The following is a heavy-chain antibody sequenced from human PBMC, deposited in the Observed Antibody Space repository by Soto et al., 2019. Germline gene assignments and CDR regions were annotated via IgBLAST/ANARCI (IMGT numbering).Heavy chain of an antibody. CDR1: GYTFIAYD. Sequence: QVQLVQSGAEVKKPGASVKVSCRTSGYTFIAYDINWVRQATGQGLEWMGFMSPSTGNTGYAQKFQGRVAITRDTSTSTAYMELRGLRSEDTAVYYCVALARWGQGTLVTVSS. CDR3: VALAR. CDR2: MSPSTGNT. J-gene: IGHJ4*02. V-gene: IGHV1-8*01.